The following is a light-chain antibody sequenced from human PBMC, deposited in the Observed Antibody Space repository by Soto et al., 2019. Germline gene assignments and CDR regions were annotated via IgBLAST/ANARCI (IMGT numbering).Light chain of an antibody. Sequence: DIQMTQSPSSLSASVGDRITITCRASQAIRNDLAWFQQTPGKAPKLLIYAASTLQSGVPSRFSGSGSGTDFTLTISSLQPEDSATYYCQHLNSYPRTFGHGTKVDIK. CDR2: AAS. CDR3: QHLNSYPRT. V-gene: IGKV1-17*01. CDR1: QAIRND. J-gene: IGKJ1*01.